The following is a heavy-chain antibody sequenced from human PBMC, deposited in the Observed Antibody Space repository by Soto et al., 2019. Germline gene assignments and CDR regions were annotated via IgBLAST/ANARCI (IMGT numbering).Heavy chain of an antibody. CDR3: ASHDYVWGSYRSTPTDAFDI. CDR1: GYTFTGYY. J-gene: IGHJ3*02. Sequence: ASVKVSCKASGYTFTGYYMHWVRQAPGQGLEWMGWINPNSGGTNYAQKFQGRVTMTRDTSISTAYMELSRLRSDDTAVYYCASHDYVWGSYRSTPTDAFDIWGQGTMVTVSS. V-gene: IGHV1-2*02. D-gene: IGHD3-16*02. CDR2: INPNSGGT.